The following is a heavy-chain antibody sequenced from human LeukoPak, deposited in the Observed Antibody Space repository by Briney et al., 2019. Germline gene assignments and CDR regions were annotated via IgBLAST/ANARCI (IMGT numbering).Heavy chain of an antibody. CDR1: GHTLSEVS. D-gene: IGHD3-10*01. J-gene: IGHJ4*02. Sequence: SVTVSCKLSGHTLSEVSMLWDRQAHGKGLEWMGGIDTEDGETIYGQKIQGRVTLTEDPSTHTAYMALSSLRSAHTAVYYCLADFRSRFGDLSNYWGQGTLVTVSS. CDR2: IDTEDGET. V-gene: IGHV1-24*01. CDR3: LADFRSRFGDLSNY.